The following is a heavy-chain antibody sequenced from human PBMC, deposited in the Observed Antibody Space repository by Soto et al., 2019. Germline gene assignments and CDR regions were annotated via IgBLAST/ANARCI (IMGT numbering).Heavy chain of an antibody. Sequence: ASVKLSCEASGGTFSSYAIIWLRQAPGQGLEWMGGIIPIFGTANYAQKFQGRVTVTADESTSTAYMELSSLRSEDTAVYYCARERGVAMATTSYSYYGMDVWGQGTTVTVSS. J-gene: IGHJ6*02. CDR3: ARERGVAMATTSYSYYGMDV. V-gene: IGHV1-69*13. D-gene: IGHD1-1*01. CDR2: IIPIFGTA. CDR1: GGTFSSYA.